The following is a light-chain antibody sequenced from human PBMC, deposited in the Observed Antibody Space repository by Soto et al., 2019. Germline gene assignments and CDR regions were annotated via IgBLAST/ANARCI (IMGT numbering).Light chain of an antibody. Sequence: DIQMTQSPSSLSASVGDRVTITCRASQSISTYLNWYQQKPGKAPKVLIFAASTLQSGVPSRFSGSGSGTDFTLTVTSLQPEDFATYYCQQSYSSPWTFGQGTRVGIK. V-gene: IGKV1-39*01. CDR2: AAS. CDR3: QQSYSSPWT. CDR1: QSISTY. J-gene: IGKJ1*01.